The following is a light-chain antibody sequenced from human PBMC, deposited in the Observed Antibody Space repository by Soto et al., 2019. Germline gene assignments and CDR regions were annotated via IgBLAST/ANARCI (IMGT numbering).Light chain of an antibody. CDR2: SAY. Sequence: DIQMTQSPSSLSASVGDRVTITCRASQGISTYLGWYQQKPGKVPKSLIYSAYSLQSGVHSRFSASGSGTEFTLTIRDMQPDDFATYYCQQYYRYPWMFGQGTKVDIK. V-gene: IGKV1-16*01. J-gene: IGKJ1*01. CDR3: QQYYRYPWM. CDR1: QGISTY.